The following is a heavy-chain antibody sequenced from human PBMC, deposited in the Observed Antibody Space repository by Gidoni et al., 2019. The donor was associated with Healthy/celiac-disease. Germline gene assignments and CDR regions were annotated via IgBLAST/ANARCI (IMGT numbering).Heavy chain of an antibody. D-gene: IGHD3-10*01. CDR3: ARGAVTMVRGVVTHYYYGMDG. Sequence: EVQLVESGGGLVQPGGSLRLSCAASGFTVSSNYMSWVRQAPGKGLEWVSFIYSGGTTYYADSVRGRFTISRDNSKNTVYLQMNSLRAEDTAVYYCARGAVTMVRGVVTHYYYGMDGWGQGTTVTVS. V-gene: IGHV3-66*01. J-gene: IGHJ6*02. CDR2: IYSGGTT. CDR1: GFTVSSNY.